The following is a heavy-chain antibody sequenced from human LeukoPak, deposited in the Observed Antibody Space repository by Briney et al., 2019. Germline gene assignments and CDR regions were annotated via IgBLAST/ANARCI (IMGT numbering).Heavy chain of an antibody. CDR3: ARVRKEGPYSSAGDFDY. Sequence: SETLSLTCSVSGGSISSYYWSWIRQPPGKGLEWIGRVYYSGSTNYNPSLRSRVSMSVDTSKNHFSLNLSSVLAADTAVYFCARVRKEGPYSSAGDFDYWGHGILVTVSS. V-gene: IGHV4-59*01. CDR2: VYYSGST. J-gene: IGHJ4*01. CDR1: GGSISSYY. D-gene: IGHD6-25*01.